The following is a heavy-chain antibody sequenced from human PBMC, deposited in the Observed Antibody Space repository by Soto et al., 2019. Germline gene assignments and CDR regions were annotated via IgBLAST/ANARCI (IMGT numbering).Heavy chain of an antibody. CDR3: AKVEKIFLVVPVKGWFDP. D-gene: IGHD2-15*01. J-gene: IGHJ5*02. V-gene: IGHV3-23*01. CDR1: GFNFADYA. Sequence: GGSLRLSCATSGFNFADYAMTWVRQAPGEGLEWVSGISASGDSTYYADSVKGRFTISTDNSMRILYLQMNNLRAEDTALYYCAKVEKIFLVVPVKGWFDPWGQGTLVTVSS. CDR2: ISASGDST.